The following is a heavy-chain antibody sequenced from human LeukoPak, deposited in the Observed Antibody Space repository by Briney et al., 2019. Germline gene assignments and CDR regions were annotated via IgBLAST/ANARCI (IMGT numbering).Heavy chain of an antibody. CDR3: ARGGYYDWDAFDI. CDR1: GFTFSIYA. CDR2: ISYDGSNK. V-gene: IGHV3-30-3*01. D-gene: IGHD3-3*01. J-gene: IGHJ3*02. Sequence: GGSLRLSCAASGFTFSIYAMHWVRQAPGKGLEWVAVISYDGSNKYYADSVTGRFTISRDNAKNSLYLQMNGLRAEDTAVYYCARGGYYDWDAFDIWGQGTMVTVSS.